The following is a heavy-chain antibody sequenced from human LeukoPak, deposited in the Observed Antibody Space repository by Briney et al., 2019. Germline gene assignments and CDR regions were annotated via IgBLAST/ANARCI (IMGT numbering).Heavy chain of an antibody. V-gene: IGHV3-53*01. CDR3: ARDGDTVLTRGYYYYMDV. D-gene: IGHD4-23*01. J-gene: IGHJ6*03. CDR1: GFTVSSNY. Sequence: GGSLRLSCAASGFTVSSNYMSWVRQAPGKGLEWVSVIYSGGSTYYADSVKGRFTISRDNSKNTLYLQMNSLRAEDTALYYCARDGDTVLTRGYYYYMDVWGKGTTVTVSS. CDR2: IYSGGST.